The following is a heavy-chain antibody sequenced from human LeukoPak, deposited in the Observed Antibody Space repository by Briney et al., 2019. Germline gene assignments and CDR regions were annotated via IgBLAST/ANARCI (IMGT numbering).Heavy chain of an antibody. D-gene: IGHD4-17*01. Sequence: AGGSLRLSCAASGFTFSSYGMHWVRQAPGKGLEWVAVIWYDGSNKYYADSVKGRFTISRDNSKNTLYLQMNSLRAEDTAVYYCAREGLGDGNAFDIWGQGTTVTVSS. J-gene: IGHJ3*02. V-gene: IGHV3-33*01. CDR3: AREGLGDGNAFDI. CDR2: IWYDGSNK. CDR1: GFTFSSYG.